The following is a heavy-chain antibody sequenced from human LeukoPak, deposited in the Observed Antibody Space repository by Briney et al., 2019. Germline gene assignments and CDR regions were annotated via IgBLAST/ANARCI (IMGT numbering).Heavy chain of an antibody. CDR1: GGSVSNYY. D-gene: IGHD6-6*01. J-gene: IGHJ4*02. CDR3: ARHFAYSSSSYFDY. Sequence: SETLSLTCSVSGGSVSNYYWSWIRQPPGKGLEWIGYVYYTGSTNYNPSLKSRVTMFEDKSKNQFSLRLYSVTVAVTAVYYCARHFAYSSSSYFDYWGQGSLVTVFS. V-gene: IGHV4-59*08. CDR2: VYYTGST.